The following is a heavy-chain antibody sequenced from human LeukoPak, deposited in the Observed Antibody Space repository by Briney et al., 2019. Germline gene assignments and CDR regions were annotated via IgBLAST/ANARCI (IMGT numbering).Heavy chain of an antibody. Sequence: PSETLSLTCTVSGGSISSHYWSWIRQPPGRELEWIGYIYYSGSTNYNPSLKSRVTISVDTPKNQFSLKLSSVTAADTAVYYCARHFDSSRPVDYWGQGTLVTVSS. CDR2: IYYSGST. J-gene: IGHJ4*02. D-gene: IGHD3-22*01. CDR3: ARHFDSSRPVDY. CDR1: GGSISSHY. V-gene: IGHV4-59*08.